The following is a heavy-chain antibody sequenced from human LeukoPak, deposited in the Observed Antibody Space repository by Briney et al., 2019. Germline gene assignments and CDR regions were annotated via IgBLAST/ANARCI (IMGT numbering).Heavy chain of an antibody. J-gene: IGHJ6*02. CDR3: ARELRVAGRVGYYYGMDV. V-gene: IGHV3-33*01. Sequence: PGGSLRLSCAASGFXFSSYGIHWVRQAPGKGLEWVADIWYDGSNKYYADSVKGRFTISRDNSKNTLYLQMNSLRAEDTAVYYCARELRVAGRVGYYYGMDVWGQGTTVTVSS. CDR2: IWYDGSNK. CDR1: GFXFSSYG. D-gene: IGHD6-19*01.